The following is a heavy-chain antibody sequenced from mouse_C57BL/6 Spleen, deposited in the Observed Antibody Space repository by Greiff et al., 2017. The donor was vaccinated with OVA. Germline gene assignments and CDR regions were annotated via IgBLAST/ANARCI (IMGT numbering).Heavy chain of an antibody. CDR3: ARDDGYYLYYAMDY. D-gene: IGHD2-3*01. Sequence: VQLQQPGTELVKPGASVKLSCKASGYTFTSYWMHWVKQRPGQGLEWIGNINPSNGGTNYNEKFKSKATLTVDKSSSTAYMQLSSLTYEDSAVYDCARDDGYYLYYAMDYWGQGTSVTVSS. V-gene: IGHV1-53*01. CDR2: INPSNGGT. CDR1: GYTFTSYW. J-gene: IGHJ4*01.